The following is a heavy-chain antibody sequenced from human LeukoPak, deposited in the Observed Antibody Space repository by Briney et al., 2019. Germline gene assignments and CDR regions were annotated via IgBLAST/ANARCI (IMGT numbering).Heavy chain of an antibody. V-gene: IGHV3-30*18. Sequence: GGSLRLACADSGFTFSSYGMHWVREAPGKGLEWVAVISYDGSNKYYADSVKGRFTISRDNSKNTLYLQMNSLRAEDTAVYYCAKTSSFDLWGRGTLVTVSS. J-gene: IGHJ2*01. CDR1: GFTFSSYG. CDR2: ISYDGSNK. CDR3: AKTSSFDL.